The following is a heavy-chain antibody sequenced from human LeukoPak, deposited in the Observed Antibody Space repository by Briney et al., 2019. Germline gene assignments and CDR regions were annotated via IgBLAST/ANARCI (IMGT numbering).Heavy chain of an antibody. J-gene: IGHJ4*02. D-gene: IGHD3-16*02. V-gene: IGHV4-59*01. Sequence: SETLSLTCTVSGGSISSYYWSWIRQPPGKGLEWIGYIYYSGSTNYNPSLESRVTISVDTSKNQFSLKLSSVTAADTAVYYCARGAPDRDYVWGSYRFPLDYWGQGTLVTVSS. CDR1: GGSISSYY. CDR3: ARGAPDRDYVWGSYRFPLDY. CDR2: IYYSGST.